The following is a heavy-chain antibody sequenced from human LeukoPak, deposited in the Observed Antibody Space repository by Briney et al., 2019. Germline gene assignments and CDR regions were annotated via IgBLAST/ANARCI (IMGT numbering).Heavy chain of an antibody. D-gene: IGHD3-22*01. Sequence: PGGSLRLSCAASGFTFSSYAMTWVRQAPGKGLEWVSAISGSGDRTYYGDSVKGRFTLSRDNSKKMLYLQMNSLRAEDTAVYYCAKAGASSSGYRFDYWGQGTLVTVSS. CDR2: ISGSGDRT. V-gene: IGHV3-23*01. CDR1: GFTFSSYA. CDR3: AKAGASSSGYRFDY. J-gene: IGHJ4*02.